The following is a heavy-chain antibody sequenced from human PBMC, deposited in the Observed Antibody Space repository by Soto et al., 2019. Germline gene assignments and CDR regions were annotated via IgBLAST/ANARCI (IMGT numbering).Heavy chain of an antibody. D-gene: IGHD6-13*01. V-gene: IGHV1-18*01. CDR3: ARHEMFGSSWYGFDP. J-gene: IGHJ5*02. CDR2: ITTYSGDV. CDR1: DYAFSTYT. Sequence: QVQLVQSGAEIKKPGASVKVSCKTSDYAFSTYTISWVRLAPGQGLEWMGWITTYSGDVHYAQKFQGRVTMTTDTSTRTADMELRGLRSDDTAIYYCARHEMFGSSWYGFDPWGQGTLVIVSS.